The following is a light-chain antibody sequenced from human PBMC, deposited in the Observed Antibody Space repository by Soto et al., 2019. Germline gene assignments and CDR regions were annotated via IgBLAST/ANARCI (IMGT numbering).Light chain of an antibody. CDR2: LAS. CDR3: QKYYDAPFT. CDR1: QGISEY. V-gene: IGKV1-27*01. J-gene: IGKJ3*01. Sequence: DIQMTQSPSSLSASVGDRVTITCRASQGISEYLAWYQQKPGKVPKLLIYLASTLLSGFPSRFSGSGSGTDFSLTISCLLPEDVATYYCQKYYDAPFTFGPGTKVDL.